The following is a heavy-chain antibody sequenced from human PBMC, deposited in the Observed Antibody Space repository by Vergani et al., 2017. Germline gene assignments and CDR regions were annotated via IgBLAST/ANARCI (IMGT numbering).Heavy chain of an antibody. CDR1: GYSFTSYW. D-gene: IGHD5-18*01. CDR2: IYPGDSDT. V-gene: IGHV5-51*03. CDR3: ARLDTAMVGSTSFGY. J-gene: IGHJ4*02. Sequence: EVQLVPSGAEVKTPGESLKISCKGSGYSFTSYWIGWVRQMPGKGLEWMGIIYPGDSDTRYSPSFQGQVTISADKSISTAYLQWSSLKASDTAMYYCARLDTAMVGSTSFGYWGQGTLVTVSS.